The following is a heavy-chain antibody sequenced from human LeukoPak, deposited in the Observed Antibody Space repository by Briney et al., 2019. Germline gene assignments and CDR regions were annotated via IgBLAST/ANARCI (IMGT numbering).Heavy chain of an antibody. Sequence: ASAKVSCKTSGYTFTGYYMNWVRQAPGQGLEWMGWINPNSGGTNYAQEFQGRLTMTRDTSTSTAYMELSRLRSDDTALYFCARLEQYSSSDYWGQGTLVTVSS. CDR3: ARLEQYSSSDY. J-gene: IGHJ4*02. D-gene: IGHD1/OR15-1a*01. CDR2: INPNSGGT. V-gene: IGHV1-2*02. CDR1: GYTFTGYY.